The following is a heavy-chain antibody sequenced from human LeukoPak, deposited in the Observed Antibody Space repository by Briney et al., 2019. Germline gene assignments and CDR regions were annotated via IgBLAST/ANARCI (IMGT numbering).Heavy chain of an antibody. J-gene: IGHJ4*02. CDR2: ISSNGGST. CDR1: GFTFSSYA. Sequence: PGGSLRLSCTASGFTFSSYAMHWVRQAPGKGPEYVSAISSNGGSTYYANSVKGRFTISRDNSKNTLYLQMGSLRAEDMAAYYCARVGGYSSAYYTAYFDYWGQGTLVTVSS. CDR3: ARVGGYSSAYYTAYFDY. D-gene: IGHD3-22*01. V-gene: IGHV3-64*01.